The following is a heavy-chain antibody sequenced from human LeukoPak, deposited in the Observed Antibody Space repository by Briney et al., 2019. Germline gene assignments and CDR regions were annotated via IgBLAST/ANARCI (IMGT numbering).Heavy chain of an antibody. Sequence: SETLSLTCAVYGGSLTNHYWIWIRQPPGKGLEWIGEINHSGSTNYNPSLKSRVTISVDTSKNQFFLKLSSVTAADTDVYYCARGPAAVHPWGQGTLVTVSS. V-gene: IGHV4-34*01. CDR3: ARGPAAVHP. D-gene: IGHD6-13*01. CDR1: GGSLTNHY. CDR2: INHSGST. J-gene: IGHJ5*02.